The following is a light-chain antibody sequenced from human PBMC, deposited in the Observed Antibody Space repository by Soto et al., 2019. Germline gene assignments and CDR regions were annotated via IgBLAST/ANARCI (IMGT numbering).Light chain of an antibody. CDR2: DAS. Sequence: DIQMTQSPSSLSASVGDRVTITCQASQAISYYLNWFQQKPGKATKLLIYDASNLEIGVPSRFSGSRSGTDFTFTINSLQPEDIATYYCQQYDNLPLTFGGGTKVEIK. J-gene: IGKJ4*01. CDR3: QQYDNLPLT. CDR1: QAISYY. V-gene: IGKV1-33*01.